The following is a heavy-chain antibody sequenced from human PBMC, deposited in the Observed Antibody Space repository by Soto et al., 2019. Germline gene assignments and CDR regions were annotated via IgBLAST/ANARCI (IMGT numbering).Heavy chain of an antibody. CDR1: GFTFSDYY. V-gene: IGHV3-11*01. J-gene: IGHJ3*02. CDR3: ARDRVPSTHDAFHI. CDR2: ISSSGSNI. Sequence: QVQLVESGGGLVKPGGSLRLSCAASGFTFSDYYMSWIRQAPGKGLEWVSYISSSGSNIYYADSVKGRFTISRDNAKNSVYLQMNILRAEDTAVYYCARDRVPSTHDAFHIWGQGTMVTVYS.